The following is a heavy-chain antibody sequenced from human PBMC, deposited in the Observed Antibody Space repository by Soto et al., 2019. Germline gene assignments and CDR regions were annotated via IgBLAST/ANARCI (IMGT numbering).Heavy chain of an antibody. Sequence: EVQLLESGGGLVQPGGSLRLSCAASGFTFSTYAMRWVRQAPGKGLEWVSLISNSGGRTYYADSVQGRFTISRDNSKNTVYLQMNSLRAEDTAVYYCAKDFQLDFVYWGQGTLVTVSS. D-gene: IGHD2-2*01. CDR2: ISNSGGRT. CDR1: GFTFSTYA. CDR3: AKDFQLDFVY. V-gene: IGHV3-23*01. J-gene: IGHJ4*02.